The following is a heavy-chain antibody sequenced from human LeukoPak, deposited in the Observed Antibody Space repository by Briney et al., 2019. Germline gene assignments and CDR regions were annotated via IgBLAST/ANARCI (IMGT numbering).Heavy chain of an antibody. CDR3: ARRSVAGLVLDY. CDR2: ISSSSTYI. CDR1: GFIFSSYS. D-gene: IGHD6-19*01. Sequence: GGSLRLSCAASGFIFSSYSMSWVRQAPGKGLEWVSSISSSSTYIHYADSVKGRFTISRDNAKNTLYLQMNSLRAEDTAVYYCARRSVAGLVLDYWGQGTLVTVSS. J-gene: IGHJ4*02. V-gene: IGHV3-21*01.